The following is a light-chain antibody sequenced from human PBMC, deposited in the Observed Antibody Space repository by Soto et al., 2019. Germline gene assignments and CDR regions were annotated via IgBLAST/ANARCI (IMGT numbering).Light chain of an antibody. CDR1: QSVLYSSNNKNY. CDR3: QQYHSTPNT. CDR2: WAS. V-gene: IGKV4-1*01. Sequence: DIVMTQSPDSLAVSLGERATINCKSSQSVLYSSNNKNYLAWYQQKPGQPPKLLIYWASTRESGVPDRFSGSGSGTDFTLNISSLQAEDVAVYLCQQYHSTPNTFGQGTKLEIK. J-gene: IGKJ2*01.